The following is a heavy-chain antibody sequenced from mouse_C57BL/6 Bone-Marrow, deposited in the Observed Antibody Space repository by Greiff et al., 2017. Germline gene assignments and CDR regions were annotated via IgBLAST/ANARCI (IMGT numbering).Heavy chain of an antibody. CDR1: GYTFTNYW. Sequence: QVQLQQSGAELVRPGTSVKMSCKASGYTFTNYWIGWAKQRPGHGLEWIGDIYPGGGYTNSNEKFKGKATLTADKSSSPAYMQFSSLTSEDSAIYDCASGDYPAWFAYWGQGTLVTVSA. CDR2: IYPGGGYT. V-gene: IGHV1-63*01. CDR3: ASGDYPAWFAY. J-gene: IGHJ3*01. D-gene: IGHD2-4*01.